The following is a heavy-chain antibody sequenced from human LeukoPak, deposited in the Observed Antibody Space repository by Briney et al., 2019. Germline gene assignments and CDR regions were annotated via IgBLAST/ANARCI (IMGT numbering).Heavy chain of an antibody. CDR3: AKDEYYYDSSGPNDAFDT. J-gene: IGHJ3*02. Sequence: GGSLRLSCAASGFTFSSYAMSWVRQAPGKGLEWVSAISGSGGSTYYADSVKGRFTISRDNSKNTLYLQMNSLRAEDTAVYYCAKDEYYYDSSGPNDAFDTWGQGTMVTVSS. D-gene: IGHD3-22*01. V-gene: IGHV3-23*01. CDR1: GFTFSSYA. CDR2: ISGSGGST.